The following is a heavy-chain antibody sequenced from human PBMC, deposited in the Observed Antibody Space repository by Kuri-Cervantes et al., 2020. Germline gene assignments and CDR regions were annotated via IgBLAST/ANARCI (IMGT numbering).Heavy chain of an antibody. V-gene: IGHV1-18*01. CDR2: ISAYNGNT. J-gene: IGHJ4*02. D-gene: IGHD4-23*01. Sequence: ASVKVSCKASGYTFTSYGISWVRQAPGQGLEWMGWISAYNGNTNYAQKLQGRVTMTTDTSTSTAYMELRSLRSDDTAVYYCARGLAPTTVVTPSGFDYRGQGTLVTVSS. CDR3: ARGLAPTTVVTPSGFDY. CDR1: GYTFTSYG.